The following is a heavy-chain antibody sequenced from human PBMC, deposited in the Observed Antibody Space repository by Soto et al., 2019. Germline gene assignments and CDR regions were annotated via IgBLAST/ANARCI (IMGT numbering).Heavy chain of an antibody. CDR2: ISYDGYNK. CDR1: GLTFRDYA. D-gene: IGHD3-16*01. J-gene: IGHJ6*02. CDR3: ARPWGQLSTYYYGMDT. Sequence: VGSLRLSCAASGLTFRDYAMHWARQAPGKGLERVATISYDGYNKYYTDSVKGPFTISRDNSKNTLYLQMNSLRPEDTAVYYCARPWGQLSTYYYGMDTWGQGTTVTVSS. V-gene: IGHV3-30-3*01.